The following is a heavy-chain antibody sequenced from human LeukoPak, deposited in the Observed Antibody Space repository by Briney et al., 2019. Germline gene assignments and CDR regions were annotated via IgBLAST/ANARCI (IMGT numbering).Heavy chain of an antibody. J-gene: IGHJ3*02. CDR3: ARGSRIRYYYDSSGYYPGAFDI. CDR2: INPNSGGT. Sequence: ASVKVSCKASGYTFTGYYMHWVRQAPGQGLEWMGWINPNSGGTNYAQKFQGRVTMTRDTSISTAYMELSRLRSDDTAVYYCARGSRIRYYYDSSGYYPGAFDIWGQGTMVTVSS. D-gene: IGHD3-22*01. V-gene: IGHV1-2*02. CDR1: GYTFTGYY.